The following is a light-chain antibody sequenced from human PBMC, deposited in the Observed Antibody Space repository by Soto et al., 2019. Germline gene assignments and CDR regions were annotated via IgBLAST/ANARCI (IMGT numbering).Light chain of an antibody. CDR2: EVS. V-gene: IGLV2-14*01. Sequence: QSALTQPASVSGSPGQSITISCTGTSSDVGSYNFVSWYQQHPGKAPKLLIYEVSHRPSGVSNRFSASKSGNTASLAISGLQAEDEADYYCSSYTSSSTLWVFGGGTKVTVL. J-gene: IGLJ3*02. CDR3: SSYTSSSTLWV. CDR1: SSDVGSYNF.